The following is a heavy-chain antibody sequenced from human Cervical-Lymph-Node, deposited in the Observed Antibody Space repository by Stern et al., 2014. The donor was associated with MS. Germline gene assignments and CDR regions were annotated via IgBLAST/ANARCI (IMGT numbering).Heavy chain of an antibody. CDR2: INAGNGNT. J-gene: IGHJ4*02. CDR3: ARTGATVTIDRTVFDY. Sequence: QVQLLQPGAEVKKPGASVKVSCKASGYTFTSYAMHWVRQAPGQRLEWMGWINAGNGNTKYSQKFQGRVTITRDTSASTAYMELSSLRSEDTAVYYCARTGATVTIDRTVFDYWGQGTLVTVSS. CDR1: GYTFTSYA. V-gene: IGHV1-3*01. D-gene: IGHD4-17*01.